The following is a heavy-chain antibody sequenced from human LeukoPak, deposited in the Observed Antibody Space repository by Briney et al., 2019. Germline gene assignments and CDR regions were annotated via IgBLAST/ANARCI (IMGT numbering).Heavy chain of an antibody. Sequence: GGSLRLSGAASGFTFSSYPMSWVRQAPGKGLEWVSGISGSGGSTYYADSVRGRFTISRDNSKNTLYLQMNSLRAEDTAVYYCAKGVGYGGYPYYYYYGMDVWGQGTTVTVSS. CDR2: ISGSGGST. V-gene: IGHV3-23*01. CDR3: AKGVGYGGYPYYYYYGMDV. CDR1: GFTFSSYP. J-gene: IGHJ6*02. D-gene: IGHD5-12*01.